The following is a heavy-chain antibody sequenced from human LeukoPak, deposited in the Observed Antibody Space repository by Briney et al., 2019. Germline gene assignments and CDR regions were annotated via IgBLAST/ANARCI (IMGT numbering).Heavy chain of an antibody. D-gene: IGHD5/OR15-5a*01. J-gene: IGHJ4*02. CDR1: GFTFNNFA. CDR3: ALIYDFFNGGTVGDY. CDR2: ISGRGGST. V-gene: IGHV3-23*01. Sequence: PGGSLRLSCAGSGFTFNNFAMSWVRQAPGKGLEWVSSISGRGGSTYYADSLRGRFIIPRDNSKNTLYLQMNSLRDEDTAFYYCALIYDFFNGGTVGDYWGQGALVTVSS.